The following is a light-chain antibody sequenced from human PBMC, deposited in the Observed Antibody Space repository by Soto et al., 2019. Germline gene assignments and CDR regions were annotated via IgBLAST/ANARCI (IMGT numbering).Light chain of an antibody. J-gene: IGKJ1*01. V-gene: IGKV3-20*01. CDR1: QSVSSNY. CDR2: GAS. CDR3: QQYGSSPRT. Sequence: EIVLTQSPGTLSLSPGERATLSCRASQSVSSNYLAWYQQKPGQDPRLLMYGASSRATGIPDRFSCSGSGTDFTLTISRREPEDFAVYYCQQYGSSPRTFGQGTKVEIK.